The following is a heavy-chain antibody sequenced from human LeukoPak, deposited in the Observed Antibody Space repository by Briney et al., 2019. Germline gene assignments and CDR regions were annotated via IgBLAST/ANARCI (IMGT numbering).Heavy chain of an antibody. CDR3: ANSGVPYGYSYGYYYYGMDV. D-gene: IGHD5-18*01. CDR2: ISYDGSNK. Sequence: GGSLRLSCAASGFTFSSYAMHWVRQAPGKGLEWVAVISYDGSNKYYADSVKGRFTISRDNSKNTLYLQMNSLRTEDTAVYYCANSGVPYGYSYGYYYYGMDVWGQGTTVTVSS. CDR1: GFTFSSYA. V-gene: IGHV3-30-3*01. J-gene: IGHJ6*02.